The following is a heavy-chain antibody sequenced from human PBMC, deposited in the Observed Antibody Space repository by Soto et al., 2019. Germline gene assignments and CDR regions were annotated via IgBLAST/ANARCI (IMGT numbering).Heavy chain of an antibody. CDR1: GYTFTSYA. D-gene: IGHD6-19*01. Sequence: QVQLVQSGAEEKKPGASVKVSCKASGYTFTSYAMHWVRQAPGQRLEWMGWLNAGNGNTKYSQKFQGRVTITRDTSASKAYMELSSLRSEETAVYYCARDGGYSSGWYLPGYYYGMDVWGQGTTVTVSS. CDR2: LNAGNGNT. V-gene: IGHV1-3*05. CDR3: ARDGGYSSGWYLPGYYYGMDV. J-gene: IGHJ6*02.